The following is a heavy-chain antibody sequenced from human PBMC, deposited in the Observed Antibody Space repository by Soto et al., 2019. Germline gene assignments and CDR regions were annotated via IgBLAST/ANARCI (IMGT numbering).Heavy chain of an antibody. CDR3: ARDRISVSPYCSGGSCYSWFDP. Sequence: ASVKVSCKASGGTFSSYAISWVRQAPGQGLEWMGGIIPIFGTANYAQKFQGRVTITADESTSTACMELSSLRSEDTAVYYCARDRISVSPYCSGGSCYSWFDPWGQGTLVTVSS. V-gene: IGHV1-69*13. CDR2: IIPIFGTA. D-gene: IGHD2-15*01. CDR1: GGTFSSYA. J-gene: IGHJ5*02.